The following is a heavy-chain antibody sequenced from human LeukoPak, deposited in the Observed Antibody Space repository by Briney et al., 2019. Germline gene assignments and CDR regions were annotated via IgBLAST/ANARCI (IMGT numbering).Heavy chain of an antibody. J-gene: IGHJ4*02. CDR1: GLTISGSA. Sequence: PGGSLRLSCAASGLTISGSAMHWVRQASGKGLEWVGRIRSKANSYATAYAASVKGRFTISRDDSKNTAYLQMNSLKTEDTAVYYCTRHQGAGGSGVDYWGQGTLVTVSS. V-gene: IGHV3-73*01. CDR2: IRSKANSYAT. D-gene: IGHD2-15*01. CDR3: TRHQGAGGSGVDY.